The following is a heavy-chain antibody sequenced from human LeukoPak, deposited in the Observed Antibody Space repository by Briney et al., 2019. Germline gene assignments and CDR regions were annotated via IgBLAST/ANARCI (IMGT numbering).Heavy chain of an antibody. CDR1: GYTFTSHG. J-gene: IGHJ4*02. Sequence: SVKVSCKTSGYTFTSHGISWLRQAPGQGLEWMGWIRPSNGDTKYAEKVQGRLSMTTDTYTTTAYMELRSLRSDDTAVYYCARDWPTVIADYWGQGTLVTVSS. V-gene: IGHV1-18*01. D-gene: IGHD4-11*01. CDR3: ARDWPTVIADY. CDR2: IRPSNGDT.